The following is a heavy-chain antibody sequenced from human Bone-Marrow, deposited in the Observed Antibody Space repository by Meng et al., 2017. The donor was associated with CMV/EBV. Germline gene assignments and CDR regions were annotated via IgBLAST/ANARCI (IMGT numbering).Heavy chain of an antibody. CDR3: ARDQGAIKEYGMDV. Sequence: GGSLRLSCAASGFTVSSNYMSWVRQAPGKGLEWVSVIYSGGSTYYADSVKGRFTISRDNSKNTLYLQMNSLRAEDTAVYYCARDQGAIKEYGMDVWGQGTTVTGSS. V-gene: IGHV3-53*01. CDR1: GFTVSSNY. CDR2: IYSGGST. J-gene: IGHJ6*01. D-gene: IGHD2-2*02.